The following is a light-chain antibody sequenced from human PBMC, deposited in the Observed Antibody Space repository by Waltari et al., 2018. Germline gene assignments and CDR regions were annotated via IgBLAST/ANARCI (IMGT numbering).Light chain of an antibody. V-gene: IGKV3-20*01. CDR1: QSVSSSY. J-gene: IGKJ3*01. CDR2: GAS. CDR3: QQYGSSPFT. Sequence: EIVLTQSPGTLSWSPGERATLSCSASQSVSSSYLAWYQQKPGQAPRLLIYGASSRATGIPDRFSGSGSGTDFTLTISRLEPEDFAVYYCQQYGSSPFTFGPGTKVDIK.